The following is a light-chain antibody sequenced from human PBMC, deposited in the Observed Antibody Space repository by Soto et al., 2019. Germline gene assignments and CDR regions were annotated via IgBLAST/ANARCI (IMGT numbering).Light chain of an antibody. V-gene: IGLV2-23*03. CDR3: CSHAGSSTFVV. CDR2: DGS. J-gene: IGLJ2*01. Sequence: QSVLTQPASVSGSPVQAITISCTGTSSDVGSYNLVSWYQQHPGKAPKLMMYDGSKRPSGVSTLSSGSKSGNTASLTISGLQAEDEADYYCCSHAGSSTFVVFGGGTKLPVL. CDR1: SSDVGSYNL.